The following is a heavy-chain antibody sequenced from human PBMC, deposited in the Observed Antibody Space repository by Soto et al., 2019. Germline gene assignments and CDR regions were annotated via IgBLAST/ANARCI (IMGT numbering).Heavy chain of an antibody. CDR1: GFTFSSYG. Sequence: GGSLRLSCAASGFTFSSYGMHWVRQAPGKGLEWVAVIWYDGSNKYYADSVKGRFTISRDNSKNTLYLQMNSLRAEDTAVYYCARELAYTVNGMDVWGQGTTVTVSS. CDR2: IWYDGSNK. J-gene: IGHJ6*02. CDR3: ARELAYTVNGMDV. V-gene: IGHV3-33*01. D-gene: IGHD2-21*01.